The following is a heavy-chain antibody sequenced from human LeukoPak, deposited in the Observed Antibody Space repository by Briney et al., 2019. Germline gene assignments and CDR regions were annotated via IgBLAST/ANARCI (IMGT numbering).Heavy chain of an antibody. D-gene: IGHD6-19*01. CDR3: ARDSAVAGTDP. CDR1: GFTVSSNY. CDR2: IYSGGST. V-gene: IGHV3-53*01. Sequence: GGSLRLSCAASGFTVSSNYMSWVRQAPGKGLEWVSVIYSGGSTYYADSVKGRFTISRDNSKNTLYLQMNSLRAEDTAVYYCARDSAVAGTDPWGQGTLVTVSS. J-gene: IGHJ5*02.